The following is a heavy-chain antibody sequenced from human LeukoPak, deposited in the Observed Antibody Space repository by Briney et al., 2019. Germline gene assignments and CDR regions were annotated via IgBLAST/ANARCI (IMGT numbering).Heavy chain of an antibody. CDR1: GFTFSSYW. CDR3: TTHGTS. CDR2: INSDGSST. D-gene: IGHD1-7*01. J-gene: IGHJ4*02. V-gene: IGHV3-74*01. Sequence: GGSLRLSCAASGFTFSSYWMHWVRQVPGKGLVWVSHINSDGSSTTYADSVKGRFTISRDNAKNSLYLQMNSLRADDTAVYYCTTHGTSWGQGTLVTVSS.